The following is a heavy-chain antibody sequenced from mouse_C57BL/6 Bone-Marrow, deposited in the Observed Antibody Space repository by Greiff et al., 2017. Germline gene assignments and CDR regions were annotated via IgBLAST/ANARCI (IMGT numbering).Heavy chain of an antibody. Sequence: QVQLQQPGAELVKPGASVKLSCKASGYTFTSYWMHWVKQRPGQGLEWIVMIHPNSGSTNYNEKFKSKATLTVDKSSSTAYMQLSSLTSEDAAVYYCAGSLYAMDYWGQGTSVTVSS. J-gene: IGHJ4*01. CDR3: AGSLYAMDY. CDR2: IHPNSGST. CDR1: GYTFTSYW. D-gene: IGHD1-1*01. V-gene: IGHV1-64*01.